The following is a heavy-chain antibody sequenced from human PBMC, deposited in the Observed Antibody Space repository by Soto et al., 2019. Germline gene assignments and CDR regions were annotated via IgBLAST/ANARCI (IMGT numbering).Heavy chain of an antibody. CDR1: GYTFTSYG. J-gene: IGHJ5*02. CDR3: EREGLGFGELLSFDP. D-gene: IGHD3-10*01. V-gene: IGHV1-18*01. Sequence: ASVKVSCTASGYTFTSYGISWVRQAPGQGLGWMGWIRAYNVNTNYAQKLQGRVTMSTDTSTSTANMELSSQRPEDTAVSYIEREGLGFGELLSFDPWVQGTLVTLSS. CDR2: IRAYNVNT.